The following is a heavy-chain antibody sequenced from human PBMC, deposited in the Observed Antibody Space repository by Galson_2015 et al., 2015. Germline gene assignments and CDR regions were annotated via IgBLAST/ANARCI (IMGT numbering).Heavy chain of an antibody. J-gene: IGHJ4*02. D-gene: IGHD6-19*01. Sequence: SLRLSCAASGFSFSSYAMSWVRQTPGKGLEWVSTLSGSGGITYYADSVKGRFTISRDNFKNTLYLQMNSLRAEDTAVYYCARRGPGVAVADQRGYYLDYWGQGTLVTVSS. V-gene: IGHV3-23*01. CDR2: LSGSGGIT. CDR3: ARRGPGVAVADQRGYYLDY. CDR1: GFSFSSYA.